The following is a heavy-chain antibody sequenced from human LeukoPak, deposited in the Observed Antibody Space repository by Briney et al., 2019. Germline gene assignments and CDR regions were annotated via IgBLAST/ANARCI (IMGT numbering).Heavy chain of an antibody. D-gene: IGHD1-7*01. CDR3: ARAHNWKYGTFDY. Sequence: GGFLRLSCAASGFTFSSYSMNWVRQAPGKGLEWVSSISSSSSYIYYADSVKGRFTISRDNSKNTLYLQMNSLRAEDTAVYYCARAHNWKYGTFDYWGQGTLVTVSS. J-gene: IGHJ4*02. CDR1: GFTFSSYS. V-gene: IGHV3-21*01. CDR2: ISSSSSYI.